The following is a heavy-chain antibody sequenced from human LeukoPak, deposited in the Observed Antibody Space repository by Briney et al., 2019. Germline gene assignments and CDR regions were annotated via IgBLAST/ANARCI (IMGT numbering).Heavy chain of an antibody. Sequence: ASVKVSCKASGYTFTSYSISWVRQAPGQGLEWMGWISAYNGNTNYAQKLQGRVTITTDTSTSTAYMELVSLRSDDPAVYYCARYYDSSGYPPYNWFDPWGQGTLVTVSS. CDR1: GYTFTSYS. D-gene: IGHD3-22*01. CDR3: ARYYDSSGYPPYNWFDP. J-gene: IGHJ5*02. V-gene: IGHV1-18*01. CDR2: ISAYNGNT.